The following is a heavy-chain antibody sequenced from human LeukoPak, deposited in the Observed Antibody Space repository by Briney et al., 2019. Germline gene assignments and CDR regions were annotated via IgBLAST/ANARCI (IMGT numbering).Heavy chain of an antibody. D-gene: IGHD3-3*01. V-gene: IGHV1-18*01. J-gene: IGHJ4*02. CDR3: ARGPTYYDFWSGHGRVGFDY. Sequence: ASVKVSCKASGYTFTSYGISWVRQAPGQGLEWMGWISAYNGNTNYAQKLQGRVTMTTDTFTSTAYMELRSLRSDDTAVYYCARGPTYYDFWSGHGRVGFDYWGQGTLVTVSS. CDR2: ISAYNGNT. CDR1: GYTFTSYG.